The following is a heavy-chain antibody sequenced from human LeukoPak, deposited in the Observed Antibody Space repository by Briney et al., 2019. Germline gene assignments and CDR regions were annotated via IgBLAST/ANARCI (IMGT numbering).Heavy chain of an antibody. J-gene: IGHJ4*02. V-gene: IGHV3-30-3*01. D-gene: IGHD3-10*01. CDR3: ARVRPPMVRGVIGSFGY. CDR2: ISYDGSNK. CDR1: GFTFSSYA. Sequence: QPGGSLRLSCAASGFTFSSYAMHWVRQAPGKGLEWVAVISYDGSNKYYADSVKGRFTISRDNSKNTLYLQMNSLRAEDTAVYYCARVRPPMVRGVIGSFGYWGQGTLVTVSS.